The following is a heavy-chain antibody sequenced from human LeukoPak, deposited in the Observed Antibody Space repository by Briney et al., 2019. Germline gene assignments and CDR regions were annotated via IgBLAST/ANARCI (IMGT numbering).Heavy chain of an antibody. V-gene: IGHV4-39*01. Sequence: SETLSLTCTVSGGSISSSSYYWGWIRQPPGKGLGWIGSIYYSGSTYYNPSLKSRVTISVDTSKNQFSLKLSSATAADTAVYYCAKLSSGWYNKIYWGQGTLVTVSS. CDR3: AKLSSGWYNKIY. CDR1: GGSISSSSYY. CDR2: IYYSGST. J-gene: IGHJ4*02. D-gene: IGHD6-19*01.